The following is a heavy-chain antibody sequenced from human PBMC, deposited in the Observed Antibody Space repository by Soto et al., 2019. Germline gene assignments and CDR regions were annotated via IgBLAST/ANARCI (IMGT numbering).Heavy chain of an antibody. CDR1: GYTFTSYG. Sequence: ASVKVSCKASGYTFTSYGISWVRQAPGQGLEWMGWISAYNGNTNYAQKLQGRVTMTTDTSTSTAYMELRSLRSDDTAVYYCARVPLSGGYYYYGMDVWGQGTTVTVSS. CDR3: ARVPLSGGYYYYGMDV. D-gene: IGHD2-15*01. J-gene: IGHJ6*02. CDR2: ISAYNGNT. V-gene: IGHV1-18*01.